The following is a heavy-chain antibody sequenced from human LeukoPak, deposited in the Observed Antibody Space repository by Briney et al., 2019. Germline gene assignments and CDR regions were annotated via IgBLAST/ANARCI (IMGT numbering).Heavy chain of an antibody. CDR1: GGSFSGYY. D-gene: IGHD6-19*01. V-gene: IGHV4-34*01. Sequence: PETLSLTCAVYGGSFSGYYWSWIRQPPGKGLEWIGEINHSGSTNYNPSLKSRVTISVDTSKNQFSLKLSSVTAADTAVYYCARGVAVAGTWFDPWGQGTLVTVSS. CDR3: ARGVAVAGTWFDP. J-gene: IGHJ5*02. CDR2: INHSGST.